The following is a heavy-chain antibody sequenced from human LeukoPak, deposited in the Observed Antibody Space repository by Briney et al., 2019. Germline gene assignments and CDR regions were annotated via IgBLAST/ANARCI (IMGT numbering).Heavy chain of an antibody. J-gene: IGHJ4*02. CDR2: IYSGGST. V-gene: IGHV3-53*01. CDR3: AKAVKSDY. CDR1: GFTVSNYY. Sequence: PGGSLRLSCAASGFTVSNYYMNWVRQAPGKGLEWVSVIYSGGSTYYADSVKGRFTISRDNSKNTLYLQMNSLRAEDTAVYYCAKAVKSDYWGQGTLVTVSS. D-gene: IGHD3-10*01.